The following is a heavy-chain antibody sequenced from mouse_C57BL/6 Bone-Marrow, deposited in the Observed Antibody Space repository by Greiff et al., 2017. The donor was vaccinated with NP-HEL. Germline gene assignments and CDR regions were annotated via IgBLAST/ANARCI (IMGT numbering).Heavy chain of an antibody. J-gene: IGHJ4*01. D-gene: IGHD2-5*01. CDR3: ARSYSNSRAMDY. CDR2: IWTGGGT. CDR1: GFSLTSYA. V-gene: IGHV2-9-1*01. Sequence: QVHVMQSGPGLVAPSQSLSITCTVSGFSLTSYAISWVRQPPGKGLEWLGVIWTGGGTNYNSALKSRLSIIKDNSKSQVFLKMNSLQADDTARCYCARSYSNSRAMDYWGQGTSVTVSS.